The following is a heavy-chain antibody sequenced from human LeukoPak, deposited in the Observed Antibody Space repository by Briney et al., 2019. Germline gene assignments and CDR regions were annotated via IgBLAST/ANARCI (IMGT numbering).Heavy chain of an antibody. Sequence: SETLSLTCTVSGGSISSSSYYWAWIRQPPGKGLEWIASIYYNGDTYYNMSLKSRVTILIDASKNQFSLKVTSVTAADTAVYYCARDLRDGYNYSPYYDYWGQGSLVTVSS. CDR1: GGSISSSSYY. CDR2: IYYNGDT. V-gene: IGHV4-39*07. CDR3: ARDLRDGYNYSPYYDY. J-gene: IGHJ4*02. D-gene: IGHD5-24*01.